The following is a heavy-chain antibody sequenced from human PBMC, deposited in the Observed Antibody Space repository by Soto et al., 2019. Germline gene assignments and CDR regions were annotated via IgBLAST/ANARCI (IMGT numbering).Heavy chain of an antibody. Sequence: DLVESGGGVVQPGKSLRLSCTASGFTFTKFAMHWVRRAPGKGLEWVALISYDGSEKYYADSVKGRFSISRDNSRNTLYLQMNSLRGEDTAVYYCARDRDEILTGYHDYWGQGTDVTVST. CDR3: ARDRDEILTGYHDY. V-gene: IGHV3-30-3*01. CDR2: ISYDGSEK. J-gene: IGHJ4*02. CDR1: GFTFTKFA. D-gene: IGHD3-9*01.